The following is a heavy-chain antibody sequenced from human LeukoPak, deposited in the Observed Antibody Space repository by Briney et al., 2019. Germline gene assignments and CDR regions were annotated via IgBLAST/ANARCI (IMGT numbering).Heavy chain of an antibody. CDR3: ARLGYCSGGRCLNDY. CDR1: GGAISSYY. J-gene: IGHJ4*02. V-gene: IGHV4-59*08. D-gene: IGHD2-15*01. Sequence: SETLSLTCTVSGGAISSYYWNWIRRPPGKGLEWIGHIHYSGTTHYNPSLKNRVTISVDTSKNQFSLKLSSVTAADTAVYYCARLGYCSGGRCLNDYWGQGTLVTVSS. CDR2: IHYSGTT.